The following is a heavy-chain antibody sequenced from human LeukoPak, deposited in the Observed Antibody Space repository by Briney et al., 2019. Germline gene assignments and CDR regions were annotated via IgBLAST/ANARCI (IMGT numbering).Heavy chain of an antibody. Sequence: GGSLRLSCAASGFTFSSYSMNWVRQAPGKGLEWVSSISSSSSYIYYADSVKGRFTISRDNAKNSLYLQMNSLRAEDTAVYYCARGDGGWYVEDYFDYWGQGTLVTVSS. CDR3: ARGDGGWYVEDYFDY. D-gene: IGHD6-19*01. J-gene: IGHJ4*02. CDR2: ISSSSSYI. CDR1: GFTFSSYS. V-gene: IGHV3-21*01.